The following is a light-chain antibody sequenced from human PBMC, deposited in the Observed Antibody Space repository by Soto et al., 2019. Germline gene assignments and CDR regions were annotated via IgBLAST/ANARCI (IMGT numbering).Light chain of an antibody. V-gene: IGKV3-15*01. J-gene: IGKJ4*01. Sequence: EIVMTQSPATLSVSPGERATLSCRASQSVSSNLAWYQQKPGQPPRLLIYGASSRVAGIPARCSGSGSGTEFTLTISSLQSEDFAVYYCQQYNNWPTLTFGGGTKVEIK. CDR1: QSVSSN. CDR3: QQYNNWPTLT. CDR2: GAS.